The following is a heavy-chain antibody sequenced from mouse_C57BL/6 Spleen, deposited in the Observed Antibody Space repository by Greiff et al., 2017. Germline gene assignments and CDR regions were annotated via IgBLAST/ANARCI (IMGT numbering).Heavy chain of an antibody. CDR3: ARGHGHFFYAMDY. J-gene: IGHJ4*01. D-gene: IGHD1-1*02. V-gene: IGHV1-39*01. CDR1: GYSFTDYT. CDR2: INPNYGTT. Sequence: VQLQQSGPELVKPGASVKISCKASGYSFTDYTMTWVKQSNGKSLEWIGVINPNYGTTSYNHNFKGTATLTVYQSSSTAYMQLNSLISDDYAVYYCARGHGHFFYAMDYWGQGTSVTVSS.